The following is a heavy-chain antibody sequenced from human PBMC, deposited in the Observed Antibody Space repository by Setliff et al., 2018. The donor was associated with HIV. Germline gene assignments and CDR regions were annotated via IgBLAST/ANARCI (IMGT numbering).Heavy chain of an antibody. J-gene: IGHJ5*02. CDR3: TSSGYTFAFNWLDP. Sequence: SETLSLTCIVSGGSISSGSYYWTWIRQPAGKGLEWIGHIHTSGSTDYNPSLKSRVTISVDTSTNQFSLKLSSVSAADTAVYYCTSSGYTFAFNWLDPWGQGTLVTVSS. D-gene: IGHD5-18*01. CDR2: IHTSGST. CDR1: GGSISSGSYY. V-gene: IGHV4-61*09.